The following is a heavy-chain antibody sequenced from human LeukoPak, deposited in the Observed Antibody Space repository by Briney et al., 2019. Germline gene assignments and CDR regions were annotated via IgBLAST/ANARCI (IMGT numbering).Heavy chain of an antibody. CDR1: GDFISSSNYY. CDR2: IYYTGKT. Sequence: SENLSLTCTVSGDFISSSNYYWGWIRQPPGKGLDWIGNIYYTGKTYYNPSLNSRVTISTDTSNNQFSLKLSSVTAADTAVYYCARGRGDYYYYYYMDVWGKGTTVTVSS. CDR3: ARGRGDYYYYYYMDV. J-gene: IGHJ6*03. D-gene: IGHD2-21*02. V-gene: IGHV4-39*01.